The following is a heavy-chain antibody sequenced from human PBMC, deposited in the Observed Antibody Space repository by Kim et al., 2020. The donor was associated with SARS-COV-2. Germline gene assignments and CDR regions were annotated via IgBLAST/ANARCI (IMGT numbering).Heavy chain of an antibody. Sequence: SVKVSCKASGGTFSSYAISWVRQAPGQGLEWMGGIIPIFGTANYAQKFQGRVTITADESTSTAYMEVSSLRSEDTAVYYCARFRALDYYDSSGDDYWGQGTLVTVSS. D-gene: IGHD3-22*01. CDR3: ARFRALDYYDSSGDDY. V-gene: IGHV1-69*13. CDR1: GGTFSSYA. J-gene: IGHJ4*02. CDR2: IIPIFGTA.